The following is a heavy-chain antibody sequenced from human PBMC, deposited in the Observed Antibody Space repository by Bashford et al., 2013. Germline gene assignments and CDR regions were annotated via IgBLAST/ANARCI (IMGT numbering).Heavy chain of an antibody. CDR1: GFTFDDYA. Sequence: SLRLSCAASGFTFDDYAMHWVRQAPGKGLEWVSGISWNSGSIGYADSVKGRFTISRDNSKNTLYLQMDSLSTEDTAVYYCARDGTGVRLPPTMSRYLDPWGQGTLVTVSS. V-gene: IGHV3-9*01. J-gene: IGHJ5*02. D-gene: IGHD2-2*01. CDR3: ARDGTGVRLPPTMSRYLDP. CDR2: ISWNSGSI.